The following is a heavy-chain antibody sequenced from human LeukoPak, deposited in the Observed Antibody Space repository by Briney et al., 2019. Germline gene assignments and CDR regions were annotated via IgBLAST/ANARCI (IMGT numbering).Heavy chain of an antibody. D-gene: IGHD2-21*02. Sequence: PSETLSLTCTVSGGSISSYYWSWIRQPPGKGLEWIGYIYYSGSTNYNPSLKSRVTISVDTSKNQFSLKLSSVTAADTAVYYCARECGGDCYSYVGAFDIWGQGTMVTVSS. CDR2: IYYSGST. V-gene: IGHV4-59*01. CDR3: ARECGGDCYSYVGAFDI. J-gene: IGHJ3*02. CDR1: GGSISSYY.